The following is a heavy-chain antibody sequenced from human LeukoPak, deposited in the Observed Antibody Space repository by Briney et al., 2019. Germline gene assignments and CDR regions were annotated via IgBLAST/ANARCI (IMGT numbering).Heavy chain of an antibody. Sequence: SSETLSLTCTVSGGSISSYYWSWIRQPPGKGLEWIGYIYYSGSTNYNPSLKSRVTISVDTSKNQFSLKLSSVIAADTAVYYCARQGPTVVSARWFDPWGQGTLVTVSS. D-gene: IGHD4-17*01. CDR3: ARQGPTVVSARWFDP. J-gene: IGHJ5*02. CDR1: GGSISSYY. CDR2: IYYSGST. V-gene: IGHV4-59*08.